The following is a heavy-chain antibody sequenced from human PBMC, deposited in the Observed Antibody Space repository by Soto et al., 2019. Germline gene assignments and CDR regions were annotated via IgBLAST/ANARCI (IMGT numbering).Heavy chain of an antibody. CDR2: MCYTGRI. D-gene: IGHD2-21*02. V-gene: IGHV4-39*01. CDR3: XXXXXXXXXXTAX. CDR1: GGXXXXXXXX. J-gene: IGHJ4*02. Sequence: QLQLQESGPGRVKPSETLSLTCSVSGGXXXXXXXXXXXXRQXPGKKLEWIGTMCYTGRIFYNPSLKGRVTISVDRSKXXLXLXXXXVXXXXXXXXXXXXXXXXXXXXTAXWGQGTQVTVSS.